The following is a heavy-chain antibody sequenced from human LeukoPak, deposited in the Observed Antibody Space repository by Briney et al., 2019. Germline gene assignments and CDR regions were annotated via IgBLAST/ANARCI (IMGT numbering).Heavy chain of an antibody. V-gene: IGHV4-4*07. Sequence: SETLSLTCTVSGDSISTYYWSWLRQSAGKGLEGIGRIYTSGNTNYNPSLKSRVTISVDTSKNQFFLNLSSVTAADTAVYYCARDTSGWPLGSHFGYWGQGTLVTVSS. CDR2: IYTSGNT. CDR3: ARDTSGWPLGSHFGY. J-gene: IGHJ4*02. CDR1: GDSISTYY. D-gene: IGHD6-19*01.